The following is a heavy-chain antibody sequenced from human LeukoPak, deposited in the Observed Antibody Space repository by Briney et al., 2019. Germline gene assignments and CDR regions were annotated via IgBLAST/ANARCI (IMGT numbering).Heavy chain of an antibody. J-gene: IGHJ5*02. Sequence: GGSLRLSCAASGFTFSSYEMNWVRQAPGKGLEWVSGITGSGVSTYYGDSVKGRFTISRDNTKNSLYLQMNSLRAEDTAVYHCARDLSRWHWKAWFDPWGQGTLVTVSS. D-gene: IGHD1-1*01. V-gene: IGHV3-48*03. CDR1: GFTFSSYE. CDR2: ITGSGVST. CDR3: ARDLSRWHWKAWFDP.